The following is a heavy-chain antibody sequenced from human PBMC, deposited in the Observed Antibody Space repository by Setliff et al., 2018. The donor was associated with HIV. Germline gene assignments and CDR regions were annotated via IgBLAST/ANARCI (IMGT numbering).Heavy chain of an antibody. Sequence: ASVKVSCKVSGYTVTELSINWVRQAPGKGPEWRGGFDPEDNKIVYAQKFQGRVTTTEDTSTDTAYMELSSLRPEDTAVYYCATRIRDGHRGYGYFDFWGQGTLVTVSS. CDR3: ATRIRDGHRGYGYFDF. CDR1: GYTVTELS. V-gene: IGHV1-24*01. J-gene: IGHJ4*02. CDR2: FDPEDNKI. D-gene: IGHD5-12*01.